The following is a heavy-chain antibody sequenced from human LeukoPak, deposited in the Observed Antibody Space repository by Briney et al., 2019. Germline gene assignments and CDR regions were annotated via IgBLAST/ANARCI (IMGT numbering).Heavy chain of an antibody. D-gene: IGHD1-26*01. CDR3: ARDSGSYLQPSDY. Sequence: PGGSLRLSCAASEFXFSSYAMSWVRQAPGRGLEWVSSITSSGDRTYYADSVQGRFTISRDNSKNTLYLQMSSLRAEDDAVYHCARDSGSYLQPSDYWGQGTLVTVSS. J-gene: IGHJ4*02. V-gene: IGHV3-23*01. CDR1: EFXFSSYA. CDR2: ITSSGDRT.